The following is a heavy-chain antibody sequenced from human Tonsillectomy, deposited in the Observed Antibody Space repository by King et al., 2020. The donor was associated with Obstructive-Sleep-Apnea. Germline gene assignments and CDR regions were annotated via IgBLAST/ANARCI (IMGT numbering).Heavy chain of an antibody. V-gene: IGHV3-23*04. D-gene: IGHD3-9*01. Sequence: VQLVESGGALVQPGGSLRLSCAASGFSFSTLGMSWLRQAPGKGLEWVSSIGLRVDDTAHADSVKGRFTISRDNSRNTVHLHMNSLRVEDTAIYFCAKGARLALMDHCGHGTLVTVSS. J-gene: IGHJ4*01. CDR1: GFSFSTLG. CDR2: IGLRVDDT. CDR3: AKGARLALMDH.